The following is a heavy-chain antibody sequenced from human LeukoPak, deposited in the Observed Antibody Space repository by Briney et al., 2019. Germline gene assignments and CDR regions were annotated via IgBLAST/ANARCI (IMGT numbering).Heavy chain of an antibody. D-gene: IGHD2-21*01. CDR3: ASTSDWSFYYYYMDV. V-gene: IGHV4-39*01. CDR1: GGSISSSSSYY. CDR2: IFYSGTT. J-gene: IGHJ6*03. Sequence: PSETLSLTCTVSGGSISSSSSYYWGWIRQPPGKGLEWIGSIFYSGTTYYNPSLKSRVTISVDTSNNQFSLNLSSLTAADTAVYYCASTSDWSFYYYYMDVWGKGTTVTISS.